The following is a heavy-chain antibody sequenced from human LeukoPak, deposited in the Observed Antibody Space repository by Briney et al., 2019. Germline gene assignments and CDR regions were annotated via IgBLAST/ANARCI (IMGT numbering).Heavy chain of an antibody. CDR1: GYTFTSYY. V-gene: IGHV1-46*01. CDR3: ARESLGYCSSTSCSPSAFDI. Sequence: ASVKVSCTASGYTFTSYYMHWVRQAPGQGLEWMGIINPSGGSTSYAQKFQGRVTMTRDTSTSTVYMELSSLRSEDTAVYYCARESLGYCSSTSCSPSAFDIWGQGTMVTVSS. J-gene: IGHJ3*02. CDR2: INPSGGST. D-gene: IGHD2-2*01.